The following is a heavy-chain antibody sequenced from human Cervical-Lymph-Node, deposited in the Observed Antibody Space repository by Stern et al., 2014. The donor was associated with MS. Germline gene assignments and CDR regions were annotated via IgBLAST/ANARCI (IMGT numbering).Heavy chain of an antibody. D-gene: IGHD1-7*01. V-gene: IGHV6-1*01. CDR2: TYYRSKWYN. Sequence: QVQLQQSGPGLVKPSQTLSLTCAISGDSISTNSAAWNWIRQSPSIGLEWLGRTYYRSKWYNDYAVSVKSRITINADTSKSQFSLQLSSVTPEDTAVYYHARGRELTDWGQGTLVTVSS. J-gene: IGHJ4*02. CDR3: ARGRELTD. CDR1: GDSISTNSAA.